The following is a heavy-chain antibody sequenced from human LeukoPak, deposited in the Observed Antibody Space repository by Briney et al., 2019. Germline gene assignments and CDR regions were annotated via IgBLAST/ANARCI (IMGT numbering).Heavy chain of an antibody. CDR2: IYYSGST. CDR3: ARLTSSNSRSFFDY. J-gene: IGHJ4*02. D-gene: IGHD4/OR15-4a*01. Sequence: SETLSLTCTVSGGSISSITTYWGWIRQPPGKGLECIGYIYYSGSTNYNPSLKSRVTISVDTSKKQFSLKLSSVTAADTAVYYCARLTSSNSRSFFDYWGQGTLVTVSS. CDR1: GGSISSITTY. V-gene: IGHV4-61*05.